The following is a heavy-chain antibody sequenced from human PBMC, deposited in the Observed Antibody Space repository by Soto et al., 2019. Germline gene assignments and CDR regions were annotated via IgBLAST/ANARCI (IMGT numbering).Heavy chain of an antibody. J-gene: IGHJ4*02. CDR1: GGTFSSYT. Sequence: QVQLVQSGAEVKKPGSSVKVSCKASGGTFSSYTISWVRQAPGQGLEWMGRIIPILGIANYAQKFQGRVTITADKSTSTTYMELSSLRSEYTAVYYCARDCTFSGGSCYWGQGTLVTVSS. CDR2: IIPILGIA. V-gene: IGHV1-69*08. CDR3: ARDCTFSGGSCY. D-gene: IGHD2-15*01.